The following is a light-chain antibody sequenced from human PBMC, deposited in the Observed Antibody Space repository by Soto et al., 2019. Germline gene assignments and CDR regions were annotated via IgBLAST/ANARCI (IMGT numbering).Light chain of an antibody. Sequence: EIVLTQSPGTLSLSPGDRATLSCRASQNLSSSYLAWYQQKLGQAPRLLIYGASSRATGIPDRFSGSVSGTDFLLTISRLEPEDFAVYYCQQYDSSPRLTFGGGTKVEIK. CDR3: QQYDSSPRLT. CDR1: QNLSSSY. J-gene: IGKJ4*01. CDR2: GAS. V-gene: IGKV3-20*01.